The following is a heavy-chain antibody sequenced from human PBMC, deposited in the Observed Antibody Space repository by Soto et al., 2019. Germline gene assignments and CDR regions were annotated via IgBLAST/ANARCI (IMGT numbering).Heavy chain of an antibody. Sequence: SEPLSLTCAVSRVSLTSGNWCACVRQSPQRGLAYIGEIFHDGTANYYPSFERRVAMSVDTSRNQFSLKLTSVTAADTAVYFCARLVYDTRLNYMYFDFWGPGTLVTVSS. D-gene: IGHD3-10*01. CDR2: IFHDGTA. CDR1: RVSLTSGNW. CDR3: ARLVYDTRLNYMYFDF. J-gene: IGHJ4*02. V-gene: IGHV4-4*02.